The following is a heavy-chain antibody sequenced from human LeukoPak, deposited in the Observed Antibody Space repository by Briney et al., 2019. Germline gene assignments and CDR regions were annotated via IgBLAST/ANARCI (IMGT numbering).Heavy chain of an antibody. Sequence: ASVKVSCKASGYTFTSYGISWVRQAPGQGLEWMGWNSAYNGNTNYAQKLQGRVTKTTDTSTSTAYMELRSLRSDDTAVYYCARADSSGTPNLSWGQGTLVTVSS. D-gene: IGHD3-22*01. V-gene: IGHV1-18*01. CDR2: NSAYNGNT. J-gene: IGHJ4*02. CDR1: GYTFTSYG. CDR3: ARADSSGTPNLS.